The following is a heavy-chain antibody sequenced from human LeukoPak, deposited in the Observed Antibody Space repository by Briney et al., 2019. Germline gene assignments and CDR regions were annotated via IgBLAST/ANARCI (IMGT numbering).Heavy chain of an antibody. CDR1: GFTFSSYG. V-gene: IGHV3-21*01. D-gene: IGHD4-17*01. J-gene: IGHJ2*01. Sequence: GGSLRLSWAASGFTFSSYGMNWVRQAPGKGLEWVSFVSTYIYYADSVKGRFTISRDDAKNSLYLQMNSLTAEDAAEYYCARNKINTVTTGWYFDLWGRGTLVTVSS. CDR3: ARNKINTVTTGWYFDL. CDR2: VSTYI.